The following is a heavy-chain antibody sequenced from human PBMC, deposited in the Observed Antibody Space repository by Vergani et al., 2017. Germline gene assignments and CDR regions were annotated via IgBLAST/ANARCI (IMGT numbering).Heavy chain of an antibody. D-gene: IGHD3-9*01. CDR2: IYSTGST. V-gene: IGHV4-61*01. CDR3: ARVMYRDEASTGYRLEGMDI. CDR1: GASIRSSNYY. J-gene: IGHJ6*02. Sequence: QLQESGPGLVKPSATLSLTCSVSGASIRSSNYYWSWIRQSPGKGLEWIGYIYSTGSTNYNPSLNSRVTMSVDTSKNQFSLKLRSVTAADTAVYFCARVMYRDEASTGYRLEGMDIWGQGTTVTISS.